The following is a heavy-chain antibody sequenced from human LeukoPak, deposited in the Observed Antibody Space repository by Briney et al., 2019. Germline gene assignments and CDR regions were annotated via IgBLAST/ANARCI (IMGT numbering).Heavy chain of an antibody. Sequence: GESLKISCKGSGYSFTSYWIGWVRQMPGKGPEWMGIIYPGDSDTRNSPSFQGQVTISADKSISTAYLQWSSLKASDTAMYYCVRLSYYYDSIIDYWGQGTLVTVSS. D-gene: IGHD3-22*01. CDR1: GYSFTSYW. J-gene: IGHJ4*02. CDR2: IYPGDSDT. CDR3: VRLSYYYDSIIDY. V-gene: IGHV5-51*01.